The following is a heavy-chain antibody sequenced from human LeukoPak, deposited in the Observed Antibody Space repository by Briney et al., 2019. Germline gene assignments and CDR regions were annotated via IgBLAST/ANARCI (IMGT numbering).Heavy chain of an antibody. Sequence: PSETLSLTCTVSGYSISSGYYWGWIRQPPGKGLEWIGSIYHSGSTYYNPSLKSRVTISVDTSKNQFSLKLSSVTAADTAVYYCARSCSGGSCGWFDPWGQGTLVTVSS. D-gene: IGHD2-15*01. CDR3: ARSCSGGSCGWFDP. V-gene: IGHV4-38-2*02. CDR1: GYSISSGYY. CDR2: IYHSGST. J-gene: IGHJ5*02.